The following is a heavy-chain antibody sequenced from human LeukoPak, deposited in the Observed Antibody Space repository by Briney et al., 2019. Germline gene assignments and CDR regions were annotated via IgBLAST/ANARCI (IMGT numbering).Heavy chain of an antibody. Sequence: GGSLRLSCAASGFTFSSYTMNWVRQAPGKGLEWVSSISSSSSYIYYADSVKGRFTISRDNAKNSLYLQMNSLRAEDTVVYYCARDTYDILTGYYKWAFDIWGQGTMVTVSS. J-gene: IGHJ3*02. D-gene: IGHD3-9*01. V-gene: IGHV3-21*06. CDR2: ISSSSSYI. CDR1: GFTFSSYT. CDR3: ARDTYDILTGYYKWAFDI.